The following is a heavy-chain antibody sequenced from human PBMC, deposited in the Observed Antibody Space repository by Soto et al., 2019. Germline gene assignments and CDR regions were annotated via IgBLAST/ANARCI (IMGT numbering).Heavy chain of an antibody. D-gene: IGHD2-21*02. V-gene: IGHV5-51*03. Sequence: EVQLVQSGAEVKKPGESLKISCKGSGYSFTSYWIGWVRQMPGTGLEWMGIISPGDSDTRYSPSFQGQVTISADMSISHASLQWSSLKASDTAMYHCASLLCILVTTGYCGGDCYDYFHYWGQGALVTVSS. CDR1: GYSFTSYW. J-gene: IGHJ4*02. CDR3: ASLLCILVTTGYCGGDCYDYFHY. CDR2: ISPGDSDT.